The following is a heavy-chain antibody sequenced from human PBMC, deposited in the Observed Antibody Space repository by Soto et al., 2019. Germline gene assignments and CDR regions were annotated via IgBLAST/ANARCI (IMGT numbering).Heavy chain of an antibody. V-gene: IGHV1-18*01. D-gene: IGHD4-17*01. CDR1: GYTFTAYN. CDR2: ISHINGKT. J-gene: IGHJ3*01. Sequence: QVQLMQSGDELRQPGASVKVSCKTSGYTFTAYNINWVRQAPGQGPEWMGRISHINGKTEHAQMLQGRVTMTTETSTPTAHLELRSLRSDETTVYYCALPFRSDLHGEDAFDAWGQGTMVIVSS. CDR3: ALPFRSDLHGEDAFDA.